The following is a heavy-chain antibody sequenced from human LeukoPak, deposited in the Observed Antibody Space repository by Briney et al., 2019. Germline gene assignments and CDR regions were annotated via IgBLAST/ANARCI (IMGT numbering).Heavy chain of an antibody. V-gene: IGHV3-7*01. J-gene: IGHJ4*02. CDR1: GFAFGSYY. CDR2: IKPDGSEE. Sequence: PGGSLRLSCAASGFAFGSYYMNWVRQAPGKGLEWVANIKPDGSEENYVDSVRGRFTISRDNAKNSVYLQMNSLRADDTALYYCVRGHYADYTSQGTLVTVPS. CDR3: VRGHYADY.